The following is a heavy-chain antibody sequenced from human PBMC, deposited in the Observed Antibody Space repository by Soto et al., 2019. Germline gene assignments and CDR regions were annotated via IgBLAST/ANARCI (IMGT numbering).Heavy chain of an antibody. D-gene: IGHD6-13*01. CDR1: GGTFSNHA. V-gene: IGHV1-69*12. CDR3: AREVAADGTFREDVFDI. J-gene: IGHJ3*02. CDR2: IIPIFTTT. Sequence: QVHLVQSGAEVKKPGSSVKVSCKAPGGTFSNHAINWVRQAPGQGLEWMGRIIPIFTTTNYAQKFQGRVSMTDHESTTTAYMELSSLKHDDTAVYYCAREVAADGTFREDVFDIWGQGTLVTVSS.